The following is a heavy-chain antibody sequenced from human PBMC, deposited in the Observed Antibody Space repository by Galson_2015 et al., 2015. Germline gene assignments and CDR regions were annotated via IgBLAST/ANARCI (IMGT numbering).Heavy chain of an antibody. CDR1: GGTFSSYA. V-gene: IGHV1-69*13. CDR3: ARGLVPRQDSSGYYYAAEYFQH. Sequence: SVKVSCKASGGTFSSYAISWVRQAPGQGLEWMGGIIPIFGTANYAQKFQGRVTITADESTSTAYMELSSLRSEDTAVYYRARGLVPRQDSSGYYYAAEYFQHWGQGTLVTVSS. CDR2: IIPIFGTA. J-gene: IGHJ1*01. D-gene: IGHD3-22*01.